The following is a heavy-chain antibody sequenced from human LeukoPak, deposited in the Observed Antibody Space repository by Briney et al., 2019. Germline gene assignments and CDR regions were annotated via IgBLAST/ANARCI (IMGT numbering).Heavy chain of an antibody. V-gene: IGHV3-30*02. D-gene: IGHD3-10*01. Sequence: GGSLRLSCAASGFTFSSYGMHWVRQAPGKGLEWVAFIRYDGSNKYYADSVKGRFTISRDNSKNTLYLQMNSLRAEDTAVYYCAKDFRRVRGVILDVWGKGTTVTISS. CDR1: GFTFSSYG. J-gene: IGHJ6*04. CDR3: AKDFRRVRGVILDV. CDR2: IRYDGSNK.